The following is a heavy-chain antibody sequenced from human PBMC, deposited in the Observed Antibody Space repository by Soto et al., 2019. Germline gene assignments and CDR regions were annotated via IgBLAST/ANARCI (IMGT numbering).Heavy chain of an antibody. J-gene: IGHJ4*02. V-gene: IGHV3-23*01. CDR1: GFTFTDYA. CDR2: ISGIGGST. CDR3: ARGSSGYISSWYYFHY. D-gene: IGHD6-13*01. Sequence: GGYLRLSCAASGFTFTDYALSWVRQAPGKGLEWVATISGIGGSTYLADSVKGRLSISRDNSKNTVSLPMNSLRAEDTAVYFCARGSSGYISSWYYFHYWGRGSLLTVYS.